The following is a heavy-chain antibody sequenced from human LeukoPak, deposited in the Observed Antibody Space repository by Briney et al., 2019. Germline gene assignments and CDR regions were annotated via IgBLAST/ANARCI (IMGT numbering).Heavy chain of an antibody. CDR1: GGSISSYY. D-gene: IGHD2-2*01. V-gene: IGHV4-4*07. CDR3: ARQQRLGKCRSTSCPPRGPYYLYMDL. J-gene: IGHJ6*03. CDR2: IYTSGST. Sequence: SSETLSLTCTVSGGSISSYYWSWIRQPAGKGLEWIGRIYTSGSTNYNPSLKSRVTMSVDTSKNQFSLKLSSVTAADTAVYYCARQQRLGKCRSTSCPPRGPYYLYMDLWGKRTPVTVSS.